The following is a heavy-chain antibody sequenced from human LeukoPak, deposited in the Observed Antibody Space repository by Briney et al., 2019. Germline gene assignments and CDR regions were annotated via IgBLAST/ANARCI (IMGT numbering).Heavy chain of an antibody. J-gene: IGHJ4*02. D-gene: IGHD3-22*01. CDR3: AKDPYYYDSSGYYNKGFDY. CDR2: IRSKANSYAT. V-gene: IGHV3-73*01. Sequence: GGSLRLSCAASGFTFSGSAMHWVRQASGKGLEWVGRIRSKANSYATAYAASVKGRFTISRDDSKNTAYLQMNSLRAEDTAVYYCAKDPYYYDSSGYYNKGFDYWGQGTLVTASS. CDR1: GFTFSGSA.